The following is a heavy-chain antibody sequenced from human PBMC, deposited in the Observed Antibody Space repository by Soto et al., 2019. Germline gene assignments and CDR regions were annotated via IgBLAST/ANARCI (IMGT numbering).Heavy chain of an antibody. J-gene: IGHJ4*02. Sequence: KTSETLSLTCTVSGASISSYYWNWIRQPPGKGLEWIGYIYYNSGSTSYNPSLKSRVTISVDTSKNQFSLKLSSVTAADTALYYCARGGIPVAAPPFDYWGQGPLVTVSS. CDR2: IYYNSGST. D-gene: IGHD6-19*01. CDR3: ARGGIPVAAPPFDY. CDR1: GASISSYY. V-gene: IGHV4-59*01.